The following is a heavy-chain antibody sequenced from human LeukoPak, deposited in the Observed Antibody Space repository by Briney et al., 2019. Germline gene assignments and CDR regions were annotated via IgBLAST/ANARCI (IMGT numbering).Heavy chain of an antibody. Sequence: GASVKVSCKASEYTFTSYYMHWVRQAPGQGLEWMGIINPSGGSTSYAQKFQGRVTMTRDMSTSTVYMELSSLRSEDTAVYYCARQYYDFWSGYYTGWYYFDYWGQGTLVTVSS. D-gene: IGHD3-3*01. CDR3: ARQYYDFWSGYYTGWYYFDY. J-gene: IGHJ4*02. CDR2: INPSGGST. V-gene: IGHV1-46*01. CDR1: EYTFTSYY.